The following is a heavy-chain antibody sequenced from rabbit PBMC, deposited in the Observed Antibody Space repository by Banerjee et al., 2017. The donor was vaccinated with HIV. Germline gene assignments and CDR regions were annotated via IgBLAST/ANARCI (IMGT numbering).Heavy chain of an antibody. CDR3: ARHETGTSGWNFNL. CDR2: IYAGSSDST. D-gene: IGHD1-1*01. CDR1: GFELSSNA. J-gene: IGHJ4*01. V-gene: IGHV1S40*01. Sequence: QSLEESGGGLVQPEGSLTLTCKAAGFELSSNAICWVRQAPGKGLEWIGTIYAGSSDSTYYASWAKGRFTISKTSSTTVTLQMTSLTAADTATYFCARHETGTSGWNFNLWGPGTSSPS.